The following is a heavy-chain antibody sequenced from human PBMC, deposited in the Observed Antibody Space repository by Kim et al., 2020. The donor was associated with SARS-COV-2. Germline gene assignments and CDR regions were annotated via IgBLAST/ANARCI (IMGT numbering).Heavy chain of an antibody. CDR2: ISYDGSNK. Sequence: GGSLRLSCAASGFTFSSYGMHWVRQAPGKGLEWVAVISYDGSNKYYADSVKGRFTISRDNSKNTLYLQMNSLRAEDTAVYYCAKSPVGFRFSDAFDIWG. V-gene: IGHV3-30*18. J-gene: IGHJ3*02. D-gene: IGHD3-10*01. CDR1: GFTFSSYG. CDR3: AKSPVGFRFSDAFDI.